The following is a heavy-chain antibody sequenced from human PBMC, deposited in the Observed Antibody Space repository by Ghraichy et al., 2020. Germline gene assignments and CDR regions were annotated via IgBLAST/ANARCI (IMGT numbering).Heavy chain of an antibody. J-gene: IGHJ4*02. CDR1: GFTVSSNY. CDR2: IYSGGST. CDR3: AREGSGYYFDY. D-gene: IGHD3-22*01. Sequence: GSLRLSCAASGFTVSSNYMSWVRQAPGKGLEWVSVIYSGGSTYYADSVKGRFTISRDNSKNTLYLQMNSLRAEDTAVYYCAREGSGYYFDYWGQGTLVTVSS. V-gene: IGHV3-53*01.